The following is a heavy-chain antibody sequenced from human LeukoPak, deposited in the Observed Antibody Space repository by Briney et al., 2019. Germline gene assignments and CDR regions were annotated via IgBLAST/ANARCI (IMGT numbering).Heavy chain of an antibody. Sequence: RPSETLSLTCTVSGGSISSNSYYWGWIRQPPGQGLEWIGTIYYSGSTYYNPSLKSRVTISVDTSKNQFSLKLSSVTAADTAVYYCATHSSTYYWFDYWGQGTLVTVSS. CDR2: IYYSGST. J-gene: IGHJ4*02. CDR1: GGSISSNSYY. V-gene: IGHV4-39*01. CDR3: ATHSSTYYWFDY. D-gene: IGHD3-22*01.